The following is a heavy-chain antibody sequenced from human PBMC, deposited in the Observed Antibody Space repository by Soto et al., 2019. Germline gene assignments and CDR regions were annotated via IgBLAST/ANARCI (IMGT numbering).Heavy chain of an antibody. J-gene: IGHJ4*02. CDR2: ISLDGGNE. CDR1: GFTFSSYG. V-gene: IGHV3-30*03. Sequence: QVQLVESGGSVVQPGRSLRLSCAASGFTFSSYGMHWVRQAPGKGLEWVAVISLDGGNEYYADSVKGRFTISRDNSMNTVYLQMNSLRSEETAVYYCAGAAGPGYWFPFDYWGQGTLVTVSS. D-gene: IGHD2-8*02. CDR3: AGAAGPGYWFPFDY.